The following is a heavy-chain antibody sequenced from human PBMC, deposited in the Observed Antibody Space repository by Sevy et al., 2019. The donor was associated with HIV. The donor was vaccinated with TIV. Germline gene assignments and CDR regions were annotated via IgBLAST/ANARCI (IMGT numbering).Heavy chain of an antibody. Sequence: GGSLRLSCAASGFTFSSYAMRWVRQAPGKGLEWVSGIRGSGGSTYYADSVKGRFTISRDNSENTLYMQMNSLRAEDTAVYYCAKDGKKRSATGDFDCWGQGTLVTVSS. D-gene: IGHD1-1*01. CDR1: GFTFSSYA. J-gene: IGHJ4*02. V-gene: IGHV3-23*01. CDR3: AKDGKKRSATGDFDC. CDR2: IRGSGGST.